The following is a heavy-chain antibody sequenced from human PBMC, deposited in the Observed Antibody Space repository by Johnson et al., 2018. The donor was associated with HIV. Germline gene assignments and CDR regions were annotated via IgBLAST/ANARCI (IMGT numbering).Heavy chain of an antibody. CDR3: AKGSRARAVYDILTGYYDAFDI. V-gene: IGHV3-23*04. CDR1: GFTFSSYA. CDR2: ISGSGGST. D-gene: IGHD3-9*01. Sequence: VQLVESGGGVVQPGRSLRLSCAASGFTFSSYAMSWVRQAPGKGLEWVSAISGSGGSTYYADSVKGRFTISRDNSKNSLYLQMNSLRPEDTAVYYCAKGSRARAVYDILTGYYDAFDIWGKGTMVMVSS. J-gene: IGHJ3*02.